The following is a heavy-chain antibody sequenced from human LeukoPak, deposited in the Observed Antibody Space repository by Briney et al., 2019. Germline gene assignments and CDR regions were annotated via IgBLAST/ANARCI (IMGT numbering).Heavy chain of an antibody. J-gene: IGHJ4*02. V-gene: IGHV4-59*12. CDR2: IYYSGST. D-gene: IGHD6-6*01. Sequence: TTSETLSLTCTVSGGSISSYYWSWIRQPPGKGLEWIGYIYYSGSTNYNPSLKSRVTISVDTSKNLFSLKLSSVTAADTAVYYCARADGSIAARPFDYWGQGTLVTVSS. CDR1: GGSISSYY. CDR3: ARADGSIAARPFDY.